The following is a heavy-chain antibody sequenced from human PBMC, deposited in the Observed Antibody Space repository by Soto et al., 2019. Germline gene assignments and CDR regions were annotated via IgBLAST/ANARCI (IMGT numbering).Heavy chain of an antibody. CDR1: GFAFDGYA. V-gene: IGHV3-9*01. D-gene: IGHD5-12*01. CDR3: AKDCGYDFDAFDI. Sequence: GGSLRLSCAASGFAFDGYAIHWVRQAPGKGLEWVSGITWNSSRIAYADSVKGRFTISRDNAKNSLYLQMDSLGVEDTALYYCAKDCGYDFDAFDIWGQGTMVTVSS. CDR2: ITWNSSRI. J-gene: IGHJ3*02.